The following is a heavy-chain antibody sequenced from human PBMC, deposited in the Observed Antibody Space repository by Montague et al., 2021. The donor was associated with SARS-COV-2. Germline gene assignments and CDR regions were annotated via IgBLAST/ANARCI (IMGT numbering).Heavy chain of an antibody. D-gene: IGHD6-19*01. Sequence: SETLSLTCAVYDGSFSDYSWTWIRQPPGKGLEWIGEINHRGSTNYNPSLKSRVTISVDTSKNQLSLTLTSVTAADTAVYYCATQEDPSGWIPGPFDFWGQGTLLSVSS. CDR1: DGSFSDYS. CDR2: INHRGST. V-gene: IGHV4-34*01. J-gene: IGHJ4*02. CDR3: ATQEDPSGWIPGPFDF.